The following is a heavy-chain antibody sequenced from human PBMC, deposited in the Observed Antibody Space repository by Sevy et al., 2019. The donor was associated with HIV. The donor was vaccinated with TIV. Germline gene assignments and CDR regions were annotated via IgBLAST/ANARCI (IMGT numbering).Heavy chain of an antibody. CDR3: ARGDIVVVPAAFRSGWFDP. J-gene: IGHJ5*02. CDR1: GGSVSSGSYY. D-gene: IGHD2-2*01. CDR2: IYYTGST. Sequence: SETLSLTCTVSGGSVSSGSYYWSWIRQPPGKGLEWIGYIYYTGSTNYNPSLKSRVTISVDTSKNQFSLKLSSVTAADTAVYYCARGDIVVVPAAFRSGWFDPWGQGTLVTVSS. V-gene: IGHV4-61*01.